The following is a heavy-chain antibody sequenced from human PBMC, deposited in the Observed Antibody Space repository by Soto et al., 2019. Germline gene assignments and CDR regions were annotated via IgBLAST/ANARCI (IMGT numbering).Heavy chain of an antibody. D-gene: IGHD6-13*01. V-gene: IGHV2-5*02. J-gene: IGHJ4*02. CDR3: AHTPLSSSLDY. CDR1: GFSLSTSGVG. CDR2: IYWDDDK. Sequence: QITLKESGPTLVKPTQTLTLTCTFSGFSLSTSGVGVGWIRQPPGKALEWLALIYWDDDKRYSPSLKSRLTITKYTAKDQVVLTMTTMDPVDTATCYCAHTPLSSSLDYWGQGTLVTVSS.